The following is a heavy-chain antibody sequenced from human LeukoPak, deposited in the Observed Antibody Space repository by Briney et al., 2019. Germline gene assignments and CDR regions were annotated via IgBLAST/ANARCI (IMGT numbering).Heavy chain of an antibody. CDR3: ARDLREHGVFDI. J-gene: IGHJ3*02. D-gene: IGHD1-26*01. V-gene: IGHV3-53*01. CDR1: GFTVSSNY. Sequence: PGGSLRLSCAASGFTVSSNYMSWVRQAPGKGLEWVSVIYSDGSTYYAASVKGRFSISRDNSKNTVYLQMNSLRAEDTAVYFCARDLREHGVFDIWGQGTMVTVSS. CDR2: IYSDGST.